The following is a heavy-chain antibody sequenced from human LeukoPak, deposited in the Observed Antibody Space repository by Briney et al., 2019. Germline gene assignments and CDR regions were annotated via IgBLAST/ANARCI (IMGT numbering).Heavy chain of an antibody. D-gene: IGHD3-9*01. CDR3: ARSPHILTGENFDF. CDR2: MDNIGNP. V-gene: IGHV4-59*01. Sequence: SETLSLTCTVSGGSISNYYWNWIRQPPGKGLEWIGYMDNIGNPNYNPSLKSRVTISVDTSKNQFSLRLSSVTAADTAVFYCARSPHILTGENFDFWGQGTLVTVSS. CDR1: GGSISNYY. J-gene: IGHJ4*02.